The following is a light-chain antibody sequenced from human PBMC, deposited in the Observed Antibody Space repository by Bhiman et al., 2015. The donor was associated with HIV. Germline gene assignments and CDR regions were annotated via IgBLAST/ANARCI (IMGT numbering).Light chain of an antibody. CDR2: DVS. J-gene: IGLJ1*01. Sequence: QSALTQPASVSGSPGQSITISCTGTSSDVGDYNYVSWYQQHPGKAPKVMIYDVSKRPSGVSNRFSGSKSGNTASLTISGLQAEDEADYYCCSYAGSGTYYVFGTGTKVTVL. CDR3: CSYAGSGTYYV. V-gene: IGLV2-23*02. CDR1: SSDVGDYNY.